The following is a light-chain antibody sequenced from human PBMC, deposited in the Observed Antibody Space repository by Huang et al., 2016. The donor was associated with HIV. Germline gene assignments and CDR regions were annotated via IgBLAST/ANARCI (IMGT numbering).Light chain of an antibody. CDR3: QQYGTSPPSLT. Sequence: EIVLTQSPGTLSLSPGGRATLSCRASQSVSDTDLAWYQQKPGQAPRLLIYGTSIRATGIPDRFSGSGSATDFTLTISRLEPEDFAVYYCQQYGTSPPSLTFGGGTKAEIK. J-gene: IGKJ4*01. CDR2: GTS. V-gene: IGKV3-20*01. CDR1: QSVSDTD.